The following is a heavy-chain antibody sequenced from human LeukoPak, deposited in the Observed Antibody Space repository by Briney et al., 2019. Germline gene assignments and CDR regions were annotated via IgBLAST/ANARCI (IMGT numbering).Heavy chain of an antibody. CDR1: GFILSDYY. CDR2: ISTNDRTT. V-gene: IGHV3-11*01. D-gene: IGHD3-10*01. CDR3: ARDRYYYGSGSYREAFDI. Sequence: KPGGSLRLSCAASGFILSDYYMSWIRQAPGKGLEWVAYISTNDRTTYYADSVKGRFTISRDNAKNSLYLQMNSLRAEDTALYYCARDRYYYGSGSYREAFDIWGQGTMVTVSS. J-gene: IGHJ3*02.